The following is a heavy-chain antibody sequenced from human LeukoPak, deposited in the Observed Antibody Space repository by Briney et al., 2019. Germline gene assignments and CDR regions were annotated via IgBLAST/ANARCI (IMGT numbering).Heavy chain of an antibody. J-gene: IGHJ4*02. CDR2: INHSGST. V-gene: IGHV4-39*07. CDR1: GGSISSGDYY. Sequence: SETLSLTCTVSGGSISSGDYYWSWIRQPPGKGLEWIGEINHSGSTNYNPSLKSRVTISVDTSKNQFSLKLSSVTAADTAVYYCARARRRATGTIDYWGQGTLVTVSS. CDR3: ARARRRATGTIDY. D-gene: IGHD1/OR15-1a*01.